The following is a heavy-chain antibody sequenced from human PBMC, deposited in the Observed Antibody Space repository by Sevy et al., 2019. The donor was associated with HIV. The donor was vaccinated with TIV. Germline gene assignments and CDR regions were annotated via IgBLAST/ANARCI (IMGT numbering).Heavy chain of an antibody. CDR2: ISWDGSST. CDR3: VKDPRKYTESYGDYFDH. V-gene: IGHV3-43D*03. D-gene: IGHD1-26*01. Sequence: GGSLRLSCEASGFNFDDYAMHWVRQPPGKGLDWVSVISWDGSSTYYADPVEGRFTISRDNSKNSLYVEMNSLRVEDTAFYYCVKDPRKYTESYGDYFDHWGQGTLVTVSS. CDR1: GFNFDDYA. J-gene: IGHJ1*01.